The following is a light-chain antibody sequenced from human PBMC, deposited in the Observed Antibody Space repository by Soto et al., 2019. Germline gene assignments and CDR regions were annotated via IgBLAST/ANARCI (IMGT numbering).Light chain of an antibody. CDR3: STWDDSLNGPL. CDR2: SNS. J-gene: IGLJ2*01. Sequence: QSVLTQPPSASGTPGQRVTISCSGGSSNIGGNTVNWYQQLPGAAPKLIIFSNSQRPSGVPDRFSGSKSGTSASLAIGGLQSEDEAEYYCSTWDDSLNGPLFGGGTKVIVL. CDR1: SSNIGGNT. V-gene: IGLV1-44*01.